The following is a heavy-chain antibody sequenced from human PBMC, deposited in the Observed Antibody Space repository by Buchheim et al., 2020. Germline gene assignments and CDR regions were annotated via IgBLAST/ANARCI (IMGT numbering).Heavy chain of an antibody. Sequence: QVQLVQSGAEVKKPGASVKVPCKASGYTFTSYYMHWVRQAPGQGLEWMGIINPSGGSTSYAQKFQGRVTMTRDTSTSTVYMELSSLRSEDTAVYYCARDLVMGVAVAGTGYFDYWGQGTL. CDR2: INPSGGST. CDR3: ARDLVMGVAVAGTGYFDY. D-gene: IGHD6-19*01. CDR1: GYTFTSYY. V-gene: IGHV1-46*01. J-gene: IGHJ4*02.